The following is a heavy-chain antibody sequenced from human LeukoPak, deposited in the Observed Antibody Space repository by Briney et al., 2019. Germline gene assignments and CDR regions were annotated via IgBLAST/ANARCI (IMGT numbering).Heavy chain of an antibody. V-gene: IGHV3-64*01. Sequence: GGPLRLSCAASGFTFSSYAMHWVRQAPGKGLEYVSAISSNGGSTYYANSVKGRFTISRDNSKNTLYLQMGSLRAEDMAVYYCARQDDYGDYGIEHWGQGTLVTVSS. J-gene: IGHJ1*01. D-gene: IGHD4-17*01. CDR2: ISSNGGST. CDR1: GFTFSSYA. CDR3: ARQDDYGDYGIEH.